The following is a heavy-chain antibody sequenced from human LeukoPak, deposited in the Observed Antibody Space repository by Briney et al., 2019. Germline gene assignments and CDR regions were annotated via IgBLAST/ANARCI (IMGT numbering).Heavy chain of an antibody. D-gene: IGHD3/OR15-3a*01. Sequence: ASVTVSCKASGYSFTIYGISWVRQAPGQGLEWMGWISAYNGKTDYAENLQGRVTMTTDTSTSTAYLELRSLRSDDTAVYYCARDEQDFWTGVGVYMDVWGKGTTVTVSS. J-gene: IGHJ6*03. V-gene: IGHV1-18*01. CDR3: ARDEQDFWTGVGVYMDV. CDR1: GYSFTIYG. CDR2: ISAYNGKT.